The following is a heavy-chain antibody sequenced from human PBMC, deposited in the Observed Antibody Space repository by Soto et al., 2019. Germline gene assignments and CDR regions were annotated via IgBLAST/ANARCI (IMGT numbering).Heavy chain of an antibody. J-gene: IGHJ1*01. Sequence: QIQLVQSGAEVKKPGASVKVSCKAPGHNLFDYGVSWVRQAPGQGLEWMGWVSPKSGNTDYARKVQGRVTMTTDISTSTADMELRGLISDDTGVYYCARGRTVSRIGPLLVWGQGTLVSISS. V-gene: IGHV1-18*01. CDR1: GHNLFDYG. CDR3: ARGRTVSRIGPLLV. CDR2: VSPKSGNT. D-gene: IGHD1-1*01.